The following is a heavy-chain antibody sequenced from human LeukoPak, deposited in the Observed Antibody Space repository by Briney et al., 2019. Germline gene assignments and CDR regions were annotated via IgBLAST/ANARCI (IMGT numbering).Heavy chain of an antibody. J-gene: IGHJ3*02. D-gene: IGHD3-9*01. V-gene: IGHV4-59*01. Sequence: SETLSLTCTVSGGSISSYYWSWIRQPPGKGLEWLGYIYYSGSTNYNPSLKSRVTISVDTSKNQFSLKLSSVTAADTAVYYCARGHYDILTGYYNGAFDIWGQGTMVTVSS. CDR3: ARGHYDILTGYYNGAFDI. CDR1: GGSISSYY. CDR2: IYYSGST.